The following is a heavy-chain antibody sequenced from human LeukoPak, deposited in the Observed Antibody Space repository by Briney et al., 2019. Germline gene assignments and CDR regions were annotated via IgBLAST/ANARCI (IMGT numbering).Heavy chain of an antibody. CDR3: ARGESADGGSFYLGY. V-gene: IGHV4-59*01. D-gene: IGHD1-26*01. Sequence: SETLSLTCTVSGDYISRYYWSWIRQPPGRGLEWIGYIYYTGSTNYNPSLKSRVTISADTSKNQISLKLTSVTAADTAVYYCARGESADGGSFYLGYWGQGTLVTVSS. CDR1: GDYISRYY. CDR2: IYYTGST. J-gene: IGHJ4*02.